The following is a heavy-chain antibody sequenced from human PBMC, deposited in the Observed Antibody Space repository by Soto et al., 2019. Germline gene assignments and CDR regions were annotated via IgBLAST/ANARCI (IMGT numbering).Heavy chain of an antibody. D-gene: IGHD1-26*01. J-gene: IGHJ4*02. CDR3: ATDDSGIFPY. V-gene: IGHV1-2*02. CDR2: IDPRSGGT. Sequence: HVQLVQSGTEVKKPGASVRVSCMVSGYPFTTYYIHWVRQAPGQGLEWMGWIDPRSGGTVYEQKFQGRVTMTRNTSISTVYMDLSGLTSDDPGLYYCATDDSGIFPYWGQGSLVTVSS. CDR1: GYPFTTYY.